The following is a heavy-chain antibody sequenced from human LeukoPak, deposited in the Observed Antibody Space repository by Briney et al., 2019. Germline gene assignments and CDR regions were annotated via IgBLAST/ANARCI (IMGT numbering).Heavy chain of an antibody. Sequence: GGSLRLSCAASGFTFSSYAMSWVRQAPGKGLEWVSAISGSGGSTYYADSVKSRFTISRDNSKNTLYLQMNSLRAEDTAVYYCANSIVVVPAAPYYWGRGTLVTVSS. D-gene: IGHD2-2*01. CDR1: GFTFSSYA. J-gene: IGHJ4*02. CDR2: ISGSGGST. CDR3: ANSIVVVPAAPYY. V-gene: IGHV3-23*01.